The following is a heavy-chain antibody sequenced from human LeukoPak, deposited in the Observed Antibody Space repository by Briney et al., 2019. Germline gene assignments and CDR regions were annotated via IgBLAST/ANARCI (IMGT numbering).Heavy chain of an antibody. J-gene: IGHJ4*02. V-gene: IGHV3-23*01. CDR1: GFTFSSYA. CDR2: ISGSGGST. Sequence: GGSLRLSCAASGFTFSSYAMSWVRQAPGKGLEWVSAISGSGGSTYYADSVKGRFTISRDNSKNTLYLQMNSLRAEDTAVYYCVKEPTSYRLPARPWGYFDYWGQGTLVTVSS. D-gene: IGHD2-2*01. CDR3: VKEPTSYRLPARPWGYFDY.